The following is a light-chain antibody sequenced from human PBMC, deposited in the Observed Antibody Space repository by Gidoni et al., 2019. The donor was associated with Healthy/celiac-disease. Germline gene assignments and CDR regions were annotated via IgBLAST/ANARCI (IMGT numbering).Light chain of an antibody. J-gene: IGLJ2*01. V-gene: IGLV1-51*01. CDR3: GTWDSSLSALKV. CDR1: SSNIGNNY. Sequence: QSVLPQPPSVSAAPGQKVTISCSGSSSNIGNNYVSWYQQLPGTAPKLLIYDNNKRPSGIPDRFSGSKSGTSATLGITGLQTGDEADYYCGTWDSSLSALKVFGGGTKLTVL. CDR2: DNN.